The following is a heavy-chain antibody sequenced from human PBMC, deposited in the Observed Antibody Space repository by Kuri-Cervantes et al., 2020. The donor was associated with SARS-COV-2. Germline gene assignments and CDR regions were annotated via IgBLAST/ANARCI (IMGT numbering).Heavy chain of an antibody. CDR3: ASGGSSSSRYYYGMDV. CDR2: IYYSGST. V-gene: IGHV4-59*01. J-gene: IGHJ6*02. D-gene: IGHD6-6*01. CDR1: GGSFSGYY. Sequence: GSLRLSCAVYGGSFSGYYWSWIRQPPGKGLEWIGYIYYSGSTNYNPSLKSRVTISVDTSKNQFSLKLSSATAADTAVYYCASGGSSSSRYYYGMDVWGQGTTVTVSS.